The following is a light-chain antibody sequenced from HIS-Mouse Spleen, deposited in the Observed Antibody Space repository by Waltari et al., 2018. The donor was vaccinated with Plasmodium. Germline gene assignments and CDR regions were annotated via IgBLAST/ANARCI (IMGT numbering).Light chain of an antibody. CDR1: QSVSSN. CDR3: QQYNNWPPLT. Sequence: EIVITQSPATLSVSPGERATLPGRASQSVSSNLAWYQQKPGQAPRLLIYGASTRATGIPARFSGSGSGTEFTLTISSLQSEDFAVYYCQQYNNWPPLTFGGGTKVEIK. V-gene: IGKV3-15*01. J-gene: IGKJ4*01. CDR2: GAS.